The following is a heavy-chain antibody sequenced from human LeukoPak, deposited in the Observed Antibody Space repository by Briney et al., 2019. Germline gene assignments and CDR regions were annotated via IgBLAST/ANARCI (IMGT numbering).Heavy chain of an antibody. Sequence: HPGGSLRLSCAASGFTFSSYGMHWVRQAPSKGLEWVAVISNDGSSKYYADSVKGRFTISRDNSKNTLYLQMNSLRTEDTAVYYCAGSSWWNGPPRFDPWGQGTLVTVSS. CDR1: GFTFSSYG. J-gene: IGHJ5*02. V-gene: IGHV3-30*03. CDR3: AGSSWWNGPPRFDP. D-gene: IGHD2-15*01. CDR2: ISNDGSSK.